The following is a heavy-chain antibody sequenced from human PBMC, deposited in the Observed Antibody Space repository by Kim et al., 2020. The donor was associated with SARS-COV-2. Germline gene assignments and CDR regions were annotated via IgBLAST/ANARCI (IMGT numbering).Heavy chain of an antibody. CDR1: GFTFSSYS. V-gene: IGHV3-21*01. CDR2: ISSSSSYI. J-gene: IGHJ4*02. CDR3: ARDLDSSGYYYVSEVY. Sequence: GGSLRLSCAASGFTFSSYSMNWVRQAPGKGLEWVSSISSSSSYIYYADSVKGRFTISRDNAKNSLYLQMNSLRAEDTAVYYCARDLDSSGYYYVSEVYWGQGTLVTVSS. D-gene: IGHD3-22*01.